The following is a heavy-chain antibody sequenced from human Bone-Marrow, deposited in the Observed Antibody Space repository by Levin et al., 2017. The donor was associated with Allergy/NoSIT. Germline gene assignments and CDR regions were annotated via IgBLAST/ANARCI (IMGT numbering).Heavy chain of an antibody. J-gene: IGHJ4*02. CDR3: ARSRGLEGFEGTNYDY. CDR1: GFTFNSYG. V-gene: IGHV3-33*01. Sequence: LSLTCAASGFTFNSYGMHWVRQAPGKGLEWAAAISYDGGNEYYADSVKGRFTISRDNSKNTLYLQMNSLRVEDTAIYYCARSRGLEGFEGTNYDYWGQGTLVTVSS. CDR2: ISYDGGNE. D-gene: IGHD3-10*01.